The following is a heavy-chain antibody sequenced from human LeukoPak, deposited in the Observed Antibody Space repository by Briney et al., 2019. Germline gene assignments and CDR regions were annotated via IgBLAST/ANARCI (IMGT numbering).Heavy chain of an antibody. CDR1: GFTFSSYA. J-gene: IGHJ3*02. Sequence: GGSLRLSCAASGFTFSSYAMHWVRQAPGKGLEWVAVISYDGSNKYYADSVKGRFTISRDNSKNTLYLQMNSLRAEDTAVYYCASDIVVVVAARSPHAFDIWGQGTMVTVSS. CDR3: ASDIVVVVAARSPHAFDI. CDR2: ISYDGSNK. D-gene: IGHD2-15*01. V-gene: IGHV3-30*04.